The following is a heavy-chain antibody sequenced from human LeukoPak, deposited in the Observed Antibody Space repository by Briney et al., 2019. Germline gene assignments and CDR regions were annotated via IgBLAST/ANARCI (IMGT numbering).Heavy chain of an antibody. D-gene: IGHD6-13*01. Sequence: SETLSLTCTVSGGSISNSYWSWIRQPPEKGLEWIGYIYYSGSTNYNPSLTSRVTISLDTSKNQFSLKLSSVTAADTAVYYCARSIAAAGYYGMDVWGQGTTVTVSS. CDR1: GGSISNSY. V-gene: IGHV4-59*12. CDR3: ARSIAAAGYYGMDV. J-gene: IGHJ6*02. CDR2: IYYSGST.